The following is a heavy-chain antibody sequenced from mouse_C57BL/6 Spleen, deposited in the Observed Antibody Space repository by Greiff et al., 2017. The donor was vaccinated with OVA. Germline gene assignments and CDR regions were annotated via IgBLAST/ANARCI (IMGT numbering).Heavy chain of an antibody. D-gene: IGHD2-1*01. CDR3: ARYSNYYFDY. J-gene: IGHJ2*01. CDR1: GFTFTDYY. CDR2: IRNKANGYTT. Sequence: KLVESGGGLVQPGGSLSLSCAASGFTFTDYYMSWVRQPPGKALEWLGFIRNKANGYTTEYSASVKGRFTISRDNSQSILYLQMNALRAEDSATYYCARYSNYYFDYWGQGTTLTVSS. V-gene: IGHV7-3*01.